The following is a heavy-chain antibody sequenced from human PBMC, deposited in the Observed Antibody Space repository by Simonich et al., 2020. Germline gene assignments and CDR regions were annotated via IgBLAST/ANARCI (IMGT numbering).Heavy chain of an antibody. CDR3: ARTRQEYNWKALPDY. D-gene: IGHD1-20*01. J-gene: IGHJ4*02. Sequence: QITLKESGPTLVKPTQTLTLTCTFSGFSLSTSGVGVDWIRQPPGKALEWLELIYWDDDKRYSKSLKSRLTNSKDTSKSQVVLTMTNMDPVDTATYYCARTRQEYNWKALPDYWGQGTLVTVSS. CDR2: IYWDDDK. V-gene: IGHV2-5*02. CDR1: GFSLSTSGVG.